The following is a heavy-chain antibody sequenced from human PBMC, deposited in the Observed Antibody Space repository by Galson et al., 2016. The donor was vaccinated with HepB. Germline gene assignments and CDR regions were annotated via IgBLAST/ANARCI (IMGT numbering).Heavy chain of an antibody. CDR2: ITSNGGGT. J-gene: IGHJ6*02. Sequence: SLRLSCAASGFTFSTYAMHWVRQAPGKGLQYVSSITSNGGGTYYANSVKGRFTISRDNSKNTVYLQMGSLRAEDVGVYYCARNPSSIAALGPTYYYGMDVWGQGTTVTVS. CDR3: ARNPSSIAALGPTYYYGMDV. D-gene: IGHD6-6*01. CDR1: GFTFSTYA. V-gene: IGHV3-64*01.